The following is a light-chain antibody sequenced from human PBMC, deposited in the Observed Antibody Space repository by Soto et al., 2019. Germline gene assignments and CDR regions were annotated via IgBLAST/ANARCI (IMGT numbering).Light chain of an antibody. CDR1: QSVSSSY. CDR3: QQYGSSPPLT. J-gene: IGKJ4*01. CDR2: GAS. Sequence: EIVWTQSPGTLSLSPGERATLSCRASQSVSSSYLAWYQQKPGQAPRLLIYGASGRATGIPDRFSGSGSGTDFNLTISRLEPEDFAVYYCQQYGSSPPLTFGGGTKVEIK. V-gene: IGKV3-20*01.